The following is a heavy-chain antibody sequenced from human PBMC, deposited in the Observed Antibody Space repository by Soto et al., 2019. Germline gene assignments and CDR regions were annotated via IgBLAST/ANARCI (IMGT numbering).Heavy chain of an antibody. Sequence: VKVSCKASGGTFSSYAISWVRQAPGQGLEWMGGIIPIFGTANYAQKFQGRVTITADKSTSTAYMELSSLRSEDTAVYYCAREGVATIAGPFDYWGQGTLVTVSS. CDR3: AREGVATIAGPFDY. D-gene: IGHD5-12*01. CDR2: IIPIFGTA. V-gene: IGHV1-69*13. CDR1: GGTFSSYA. J-gene: IGHJ4*02.